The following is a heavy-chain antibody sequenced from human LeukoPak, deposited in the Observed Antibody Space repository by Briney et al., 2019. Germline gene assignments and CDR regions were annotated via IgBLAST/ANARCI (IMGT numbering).Heavy chain of an antibody. V-gene: IGHV3-21*01. CDR1: GFTFSSYS. CDR2: ISSSSSYI. Sequence: PGGSLRLSCAASGFTFSSYSINWVRQAPGKGLEWVSSISSSSSYIYYADSVKGRFTISRDNAKNSLYLQMNSLRAEDTAVYYCAREILLWFGVSGMDVWGQGTTVTVSS. D-gene: IGHD3-10*01. CDR3: AREILLWFGVSGMDV. J-gene: IGHJ6*02.